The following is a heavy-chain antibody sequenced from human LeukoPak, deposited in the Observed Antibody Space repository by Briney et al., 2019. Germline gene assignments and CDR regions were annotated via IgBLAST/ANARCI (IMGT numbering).Heavy chain of an antibody. CDR3: ARRSSSYYFDY. CDR1: GGSISSYY. Sequence: PSETLSLTCTVSGGSISSYYWSWIRQPPGKGLEWIGYIYTSGSTNYNSSLKSRVTISVDTSKNQFSLKLSSVTAADTAVYYCARRSSSYYFDYWGQGTLVTVSS. J-gene: IGHJ4*02. CDR2: IYTSGST. V-gene: IGHV4-4*09.